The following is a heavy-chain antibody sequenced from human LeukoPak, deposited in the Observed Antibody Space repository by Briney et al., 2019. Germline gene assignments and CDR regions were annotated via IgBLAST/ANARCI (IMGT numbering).Heavy chain of an antibody. J-gene: IGHJ4*02. D-gene: IGHD3-22*01. CDR2: IYYSGST. Sequence: PSETLSLTCTVSGGSISSYYWSWIRQPPGKGLEWIGYIYYSGSTNYNPSLKSRVTISVDTSKNQSSLKLSSVTAADTAVYYCARQTDDSSGYYPHYFDYWGQGTLVTVSS. CDR1: GGSISSYY. V-gene: IGHV4-59*08. CDR3: ARQTDDSSGYYPHYFDY.